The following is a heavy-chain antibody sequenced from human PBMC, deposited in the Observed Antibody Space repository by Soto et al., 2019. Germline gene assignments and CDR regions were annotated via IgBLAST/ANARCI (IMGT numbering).Heavy chain of an antibody. D-gene: IGHD3-3*01. V-gene: IGHV3-15*01. CDR3: TTDAPRQYYDFWSGYYIWVNY. Sequence: EVQLVESGGGLVKPGGSLRLSCAASGFTFSNAWMSWVRQAPGKGLEWVGRIKSKTDGGTTDYAAPVKGRFTISRDDSKNTLYLQMNSLKTEDTAVYYCTTDAPRQYYDFWSGYYIWVNYWGQGTLVTVSS. CDR1: GFTFSNAW. J-gene: IGHJ4*02. CDR2: IKSKTDGGTT.